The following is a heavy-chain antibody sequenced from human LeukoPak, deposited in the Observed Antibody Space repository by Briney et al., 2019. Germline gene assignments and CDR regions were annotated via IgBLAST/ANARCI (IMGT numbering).Heavy chain of an antibody. V-gene: IGHV1-18*01. D-gene: IGHD2-2*01. CDR2: ISAYNGNT. J-gene: IGHJ4*02. CDR3: ARGITDIVVVPAAVAFDY. Sequence: ASVKVSCKASGYTSTSYGISWVRQAPGQGLEWMGWISAYNGNTNYSQKLQGRGTMTTDTSTSTAYMELRSLRSDDTAVYYCARGITDIVVVPAAVAFDYWGQGTLVTVSS. CDR1: GYTSTSYG.